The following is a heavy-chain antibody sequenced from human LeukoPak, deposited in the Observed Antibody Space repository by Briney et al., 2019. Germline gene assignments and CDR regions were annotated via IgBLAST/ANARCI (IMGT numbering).Heavy chain of an antibody. Sequence: ASVKVSCKASGGTFSSYAISWARQAPGQGLEWMGWMNPNSGNTGYAQKFQGRVTMTRNTSISTAYMELSSLRSEDTAVYYCARGGVGAGFDYWGQGTLVTVSS. CDR2: MNPNSGNT. J-gene: IGHJ4*02. V-gene: IGHV1-8*02. CDR1: GGTFSSYA. D-gene: IGHD1-26*01. CDR3: ARGGVGAGFDY.